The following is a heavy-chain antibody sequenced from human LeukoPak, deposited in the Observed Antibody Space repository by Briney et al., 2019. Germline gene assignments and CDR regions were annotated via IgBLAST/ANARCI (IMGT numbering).Heavy chain of an antibody. CDR2: ISWNSGSI. Sequence: AGGSLRLSCAASGFTFDDYAMHWVRQAPGKGLEWVSGISWNSGSIGYADSVKGRFTISRDNAKNSLYLQMNSLRAEGTALYYCAKDTATVTNYFDYWGQGTLVTVSS. CDR1: GFTFDDYA. V-gene: IGHV3-9*01. J-gene: IGHJ4*02. D-gene: IGHD4-17*01. CDR3: AKDTATVTNYFDY.